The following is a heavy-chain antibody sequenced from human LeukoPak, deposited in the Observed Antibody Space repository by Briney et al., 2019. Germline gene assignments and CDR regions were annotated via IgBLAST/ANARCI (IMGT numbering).Heavy chain of an antibody. CDR3: ARGGSSWPDY. Sequence: GASVKVSCKASGYTFTDYYMHWVRQAPGQGLEWMGWINPDSGGTNYAQNFQGRVTMTRDTSISTAYMELSSLRSDDTAVYYCARGGSSWPDYWGQGTLVTVSS. J-gene: IGHJ4*02. D-gene: IGHD6-13*01. V-gene: IGHV1-2*02. CDR2: INPDSGGT. CDR1: GYTFTDYY.